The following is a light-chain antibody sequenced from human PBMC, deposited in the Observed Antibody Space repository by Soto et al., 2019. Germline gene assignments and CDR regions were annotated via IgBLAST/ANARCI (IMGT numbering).Light chain of an antibody. Sequence: DIQMTQSPSILSASVGDRVTITCRASQSISSWLAWYQQKPGKAPNLLIYKASHLEHGVPSRFSGSGSGTEFTLTISSLQPGDFATYYCQHYNTYPWTFGQGTKV. J-gene: IGKJ1*01. CDR1: QSISSW. CDR2: KAS. V-gene: IGKV1-5*03. CDR3: QHYNTYPWT.